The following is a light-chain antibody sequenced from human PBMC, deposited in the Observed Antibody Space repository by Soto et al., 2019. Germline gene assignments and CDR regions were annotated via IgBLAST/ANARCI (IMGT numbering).Light chain of an antibody. J-gene: IGKJ5*01. CDR2: AAS. CDR1: QSISSY. Sequence: DIRMSQSPSSLSASIGDRVTITCRASQSISSYLNWYQQKPGKAPKLLIYAASSLQSGVPSRFSGSGSGTDFTLTISSLQPEDFATYYCQQSYSTPPITFGQGTRLAIK. V-gene: IGKV1-39*01. CDR3: QQSYSTPPIT.